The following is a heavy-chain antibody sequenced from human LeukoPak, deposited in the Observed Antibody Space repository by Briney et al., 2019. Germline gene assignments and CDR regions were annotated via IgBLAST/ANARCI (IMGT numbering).Heavy chain of an antibody. J-gene: IGHJ3*02. CDR2: INPNSGGT. Sequence: ASVKVSCKASGYTFTGYYMHWVRQAPGQGLEWMGWINPNSGGTNYAQKFQGWVTMTGDTSISTAYMELSRLRSDDTAVYYCARELVVVAATSAFDIWGQGTMVTVSS. D-gene: IGHD2-15*01. V-gene: IGHV1-2*04. CDR3: ARELVVVAATSAFDI. CDR1: GYTFTGYY.